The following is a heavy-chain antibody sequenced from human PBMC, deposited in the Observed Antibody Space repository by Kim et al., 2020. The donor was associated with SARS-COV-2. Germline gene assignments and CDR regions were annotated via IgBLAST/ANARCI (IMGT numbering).Heavy chain of an antibody. CDR1: GFTFDDYA. Sequence: GGSLRLSCAASGFTFDDYAMHWVRQAPGKGLEWVSGVSWNSGSIGYADSVKGRFTISRDNAKNSLYLQMNSLRAEDTALYYCAKDRRPYSSSWYGYWGQGTLVTVSS. J-gene: IGHJ4*02. CDR2: VSWNSGSI. CDR3: AKDRRPYSSSWYGY. V-gene: IGHV3-9*01. D-gene: IGHD6-13*01.